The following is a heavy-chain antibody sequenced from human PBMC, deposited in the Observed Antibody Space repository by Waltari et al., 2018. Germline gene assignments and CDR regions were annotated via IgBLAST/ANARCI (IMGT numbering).Heavy chain of an antibody. D-gene: IGHD3-3*01. Sequence: EVQLVESGGGLVQPGGSLRLSCAVSGFTFSSYWMAWVRQAPGKGLGWVANIKHEGVEKHYVDTVKGQFTISRDNAKNSLFLQMNSLRAEDTAVYFCARDDDGILDYWGQGTLVTVSS. V-gene: IGHV3-7*01. CDR3: ARDDDGILDY. CDR2: IKHEGVEK. CDR1: GFTFSSYW. J-gene: IGHJ4*02.